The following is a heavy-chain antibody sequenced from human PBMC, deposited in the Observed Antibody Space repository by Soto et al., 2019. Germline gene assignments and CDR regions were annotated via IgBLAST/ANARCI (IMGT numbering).Heavy chain of an antibody. V-gene: IGHV4-39*01. D-gene: IGHD1-1*01. J-gene: IGHJ4*02. Sequence: PSETLSLTCTVSGGSVSSSTFYWGWVRQPPGKGLEWIGSISYGGSTYYIPSLKSRVTMSVDTSTNQLSLNLNSVTAADTALYFCARHRRETVTNAQPLDSWGQGTLVTVSS. CDR1: GGSVSSSTFY. CDR3: ARHRRETVTNAQPLDS. CDR2: ISYGGST.